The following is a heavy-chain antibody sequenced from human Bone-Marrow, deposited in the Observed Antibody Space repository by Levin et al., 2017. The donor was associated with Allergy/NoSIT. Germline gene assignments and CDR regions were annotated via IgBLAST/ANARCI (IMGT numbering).Heavy chain of an antibody. CDR1: GFIFSDHY. D-gene: IGHD3-10*01. CDR2: IRNKANSYTT. CDR3: VRDRVVPSDPYYFDN. J-gene: IGHJ4*02. V-gene: IGHV3-72*01. Sequence: AGGSLRLSCAASGFIFSDHYMDWVRQAPGKGLEWIARIRNKANSYTTEYVASVRGRFTISRDDSQNSLFLHMNSLKTDDTAVYYCVRDRVVPSDPYYFDNWGQGILVTVSS.